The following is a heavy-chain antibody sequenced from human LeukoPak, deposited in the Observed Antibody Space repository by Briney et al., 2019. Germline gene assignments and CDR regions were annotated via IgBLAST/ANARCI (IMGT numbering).Heavy chain of an antibody. CDR3: ARDRYAMDV. CDR1: GFTFSDYY. CDR2: TSSSGITI. Sequence: PGGSLRLSCAASGFTFSDYYMSWIRQAPGKGLEWISYTSSSGITIYYADSVKGRFTMSRDNAKNSLYLQMNSLRAEDTVVYYCARDRYAMDVWGQGTTVTVSS. V-gene: IGHV3-11*01. J-gene: IGHJ6*02.